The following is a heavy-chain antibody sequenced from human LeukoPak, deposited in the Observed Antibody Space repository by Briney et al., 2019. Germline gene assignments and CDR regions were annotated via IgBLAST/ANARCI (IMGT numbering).Heavy chain of an antibody. D-gene: IGHD3-9*01. V-gene: IGHV3-23*01. Sequence: GGSLRLPCAASGFTFSSYAMNWVRQAPGKGLEWVSAISGSGGSTYYADSVKGRFTISRDNSKNTLYLQMNSLRAEDTAIHYCAKAMTGSTYYFDSWGQGTLVTVSS. CDR3: AKAMTGSTYYFDS. CDR1: GFTFSSYA. J-gene: IGHJ4*02. CDR2: ISGSGGST.